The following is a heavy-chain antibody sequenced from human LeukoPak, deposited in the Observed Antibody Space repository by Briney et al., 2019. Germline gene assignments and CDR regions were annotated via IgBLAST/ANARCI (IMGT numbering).Heavy chain of an antibody. CDR2: IGQDGILK. Sequence: GESLRLSCAASGFTFSDYWMSWVRQAPGKGLEWDANIGQDGILKFFVDSVEGRFTISRDNAKNSLYLQMDSLRAEDTAVYYCARGGDGMRSPRPEDYWGQGTLVTVSS. J-gene: IGHJ4*02. D-gene: IGHD2-8*01. CDR3: ARGGDGMRSPRPEDY. V-gene: IGHV3-7*01. CDR1: GFTFSDYW.